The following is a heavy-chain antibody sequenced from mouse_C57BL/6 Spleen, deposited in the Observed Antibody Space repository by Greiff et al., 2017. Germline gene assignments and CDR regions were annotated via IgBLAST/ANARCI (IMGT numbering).Heavy chain of an antibody. V-gene: IGHV1-85*01. Sequence: QVQLKQSGPELVKPGASVKLSCKASGYTFTSYDINWVKQRAGQGLEWIGWIYPRDGSTKYNEKFKGKATLTVDTSSSTAYMELHSLTSEDSAVYFCATYDGYYVGYWGQGTTLTVSS. CDR1: GYTFTSYD. CDR2: IYPRDGST. CDR3: ATYDGYYVGY. J-gene: IGHJ2*01. D-gene: IGHD2-3*01.